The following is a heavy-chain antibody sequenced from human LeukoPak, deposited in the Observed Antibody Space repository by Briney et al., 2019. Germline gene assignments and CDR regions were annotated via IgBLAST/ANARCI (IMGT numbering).Heavy chain of an antibody. CDR2: ISSSTII. J-gene: IGHJ3*02. Sequence: GGSLRLSCAASGFTFSSYELYWVRQAPGKGPEWISYISSSTIIKYADSVRGRFTISRDDARESLYLQMSSLRADDTAIYYCGASRQYVGAFDIWGQGTLVTVSS. D-gene: IGHD3-16*01. V-gene: IGHV3-48*03. CDR1: GFTFSSYE. CDR3: GASRQYVGAFDI.